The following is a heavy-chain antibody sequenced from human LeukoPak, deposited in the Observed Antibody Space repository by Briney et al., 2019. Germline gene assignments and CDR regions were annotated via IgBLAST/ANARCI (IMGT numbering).Heavy chain of an antibody. CDR1: GGSISSYY. D-gene: IGHD3-22*01. J-gene: IGHJ3*02. V-gene: IGHV4-59*01. Sequence: SETLSLTCTVSGGSISSYYWSWIRQPPGKGLEWIGNIYYSGSTNYNPSLKSRVTISVDTSKNQFSLKLSSVTAADTAVYYCACLTTADAFDIWGQGTKVTVSS. CDR2: IYYSGST. CDR3: ACLTTADAFDI.